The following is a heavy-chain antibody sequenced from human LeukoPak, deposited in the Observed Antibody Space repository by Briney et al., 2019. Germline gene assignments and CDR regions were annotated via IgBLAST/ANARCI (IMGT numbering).Heavy chain of an antibody. D-gene: IGHD3-22*01. CDR1: GYTFTGYY. Sequence: ASVKVSCKASGYTFTGYYMHWVRQAPGQGLEWMGWINPNSSGTNYAQKFQGRVTMTRDTSISTAYMELSRLRSDDTAVYYCARGMHYYDSSFDYWGQGTLVTVSS. CDR2: INPNSSGT. CDR3: ARGMHYYDSSFDY. V-gene: IGHV1-2*02. J-gene: IGHJ4*02.